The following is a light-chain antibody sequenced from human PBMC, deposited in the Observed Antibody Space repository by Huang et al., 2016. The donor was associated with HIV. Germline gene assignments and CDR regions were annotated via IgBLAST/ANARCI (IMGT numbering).Light chain of an antibody. CDR3: QQHNSWPRT. CDR1: QSVGSN. Sequence: EIVMTQSPATLSVSPGERATLSCRASQSVGSNLAWYQQRRGQAPRLLIYAASTRATGIPARFSGSGSVTEFTLTVSSLQSEDFAVYYCQQHNSWPRTFGQGTRV. J-gene: IGKJ1*01. CDR2: AAS. V-gene: IGKV3-15*01.